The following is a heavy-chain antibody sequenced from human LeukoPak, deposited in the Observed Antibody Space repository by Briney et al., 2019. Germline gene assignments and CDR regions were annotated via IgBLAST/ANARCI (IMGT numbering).Heavy chain of an antibody. D-gene: IGHD2-2*01. CDR3: AREGCSSTSCYEDY. V-gene: IGHV3-7*01. CDR2: IKQDGSEK. J-gene: IGHJ4*02. Sequence: GGSLRLSCAASGFTFSSYWMSWVRQAPGKGLEWVANIKQDGSEKYYVDSVKGRFTISRDNAKNSLYLQMNSLRAEDTAVYYCAREGCSSTSCYEDYWGQGTLVTVSS. CDR1: GFTFSSYW.